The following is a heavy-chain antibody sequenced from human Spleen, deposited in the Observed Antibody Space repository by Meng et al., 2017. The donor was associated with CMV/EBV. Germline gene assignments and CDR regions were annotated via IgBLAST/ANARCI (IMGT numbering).Heavy chain of an antibody. J-gene: IGHJ6*02. CDR3: ARAMLGYYYYYGMDV. CDR1: GFTFSSYA. V-gene: IGHV3-30-3*01. Sequence: GESLKISCAASGFTFSSYAMHWVRQAPGKGLEWVAVISYDGSNQYYAASVKGRFTISRDKSKNTLFPQMNSLRAEDTAVYYCARAMLGYYYYYGMDVWGQGTTVTVSS. D-gene: IGHD3-10*02. CDR2: ISYDGSNQ.